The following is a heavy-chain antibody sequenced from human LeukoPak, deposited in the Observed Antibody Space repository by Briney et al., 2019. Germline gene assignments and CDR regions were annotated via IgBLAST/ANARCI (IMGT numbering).Heavy chain of an antibody. J-gene: IGHJ4*02. CDR2: INPSDDTT. V-gene: IGHV1-46*01. CDR1: GYTFTSYY. D-gene: IGHD3-10*01. Sequence: GASVKVSCKASGYTFTSYYMHWVRQAPGQGLEWMGIINPSDDTTSYAQKFQGRVTMTRDTSTGTVYMELSSLRSEDTAMYYCARGPSITMVLLIWGQGTLVTVSS. CDR3: ARGPSITMVLLI.